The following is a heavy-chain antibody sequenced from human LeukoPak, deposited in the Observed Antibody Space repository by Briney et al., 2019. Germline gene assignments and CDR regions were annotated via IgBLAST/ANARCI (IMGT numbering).Heavy chain of an antibody. Sequence: SETLSLTCTVSGGSISSSSYYWGWIRQPPGKGLVWIGSIYYSGSTYYNPSLKSRVTISVDTSKNQFSLKLSSVTAADTAVYYCARPTRSGWYYYWGQGTLVTVSS. CDR2: IYYSGST. V-gene: IGHV4-39*01. D-gene: IGHD6-19*01. J-gene: IGHJ4*02. CDR1: GGSISSSSYY. CDR3: ARPTRSGWYYY.